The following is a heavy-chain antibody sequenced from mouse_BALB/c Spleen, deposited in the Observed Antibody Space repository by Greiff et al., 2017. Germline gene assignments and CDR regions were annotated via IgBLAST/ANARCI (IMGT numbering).Heavy chain of an antibody. Sequence: EVMLVESGGGLVQPGGSRKLSCAASGFTFSSFGMHWVRQAPEKGLEWVAYISSGSSTIYYADTVKGRFTISRDNPKNTLFLQMTSLRSEDTAMYYCARKRASFYYAMDYWGQGTSVTVSS. V-gene: IGHV5-17*02. CDR1: GFTFSSFG. CDR2: ISSGSSTI. CDR3: ARKRASFYYAMDY. D-gene: IGHD3-3*01. J-gene: IGHJ4*01.